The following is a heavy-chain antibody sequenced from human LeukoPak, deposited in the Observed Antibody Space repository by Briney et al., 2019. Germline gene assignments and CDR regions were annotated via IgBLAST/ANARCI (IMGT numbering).Heavy chain of an antibody. CDR1: GYSISSGYY. J-gene: IGHJ4*02. Sequence: SETLSLTCTVSGYSISSGYYWGWIRQPPGKGLEWIGSIYHSGSTYYNPSLKSRVTISVDTSKNQFSLKLSSVTAADTAVYYCASYHTTGYVDYWGQGTLVTVSS. CDR2: IYHSGST. CDR3: ASYHTTGYVDY. V-gene: IGHV4-38-2*02. D-gene: IGHD1-1*01.